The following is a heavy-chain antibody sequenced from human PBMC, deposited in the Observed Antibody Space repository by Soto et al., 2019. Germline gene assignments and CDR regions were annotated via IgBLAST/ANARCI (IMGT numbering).Heavy chain of an antibody. CDR3: ARXAYGDRGLDYGMDV. D-gene: IGHD4-17*01. CDR2: IYYSGST. Sequence: QVQLQESGPGLVKPSQTLSLTCTVSGGSISSGDYYWSWIRQPPGKGLEWIGYIYYSGSTYYNPSLKSRVTISVDTSXXXFSLKXXXXTXADTAVYYCARXAYGDRGLDYGMDVWGQGTTVTVSS. V-gene: IGHV4-30-4*01. J-gene: IGHJ6*02. CDR1: GGSISSGDYY.